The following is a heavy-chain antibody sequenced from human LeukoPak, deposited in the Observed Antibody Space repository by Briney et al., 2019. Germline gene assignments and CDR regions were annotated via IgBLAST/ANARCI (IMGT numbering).Heavy chain of an antibody. J-gene: IGHJ4*02. CDR2: IKWKTDGGTT. CDR3: TTGTWIQLWLADY. V-gene: IGHV3-15*01. Sequence: KPGGSLRLSCAASGFTFSDACMSWVRQAPGKGLEWVGHIKWKTDGGTTDYAASVKGRFTISRDDSKNTLYLQMNSLKTEDTAVYYCTTGTWIQLWLADYWGQGTLVTVSS. D-gene: IGHD5-18*01. CDR1: GFTFSDAC.